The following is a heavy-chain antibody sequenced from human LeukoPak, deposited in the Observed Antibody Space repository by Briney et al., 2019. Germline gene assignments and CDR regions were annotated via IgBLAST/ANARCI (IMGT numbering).Heavy chain of an antibody. Sequence: PSETLSLTCTVSGGSISSSSYYWGWIRQPPGKGLEWIGSIYYSGSTYYNPSLKSRVTISVGTSKNQFSLKLSPVTAADTAVYYCARHIVEMATWWGQGTLVTVSS. CDR1: GGSISSSSYY. V-gene: IGHV4-39*01. D-gene: IGHD5-24*01. J-gene: IGHJ4*02. CDR3: ARHIVEMATW. CDR2: IYYSGST.